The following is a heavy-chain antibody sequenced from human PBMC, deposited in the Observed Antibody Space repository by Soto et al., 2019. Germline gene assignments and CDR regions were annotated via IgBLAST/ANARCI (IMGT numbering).Heavy chain of an antibody. D-gene: IGHD6-13*01. V-gene: IGHV2-26*01. J-gene: IGHJ4*02. Sequence: QVTLKESGPVLVKPTETLTLTCTVSGFSLSNARMGVSWICQPPGKGLERLAHMFWNGEKFYSTSLKSSLTISKDPSKSQVVLSMTNQDPLDTATHYCARTRHRRSWYYFHYWGQGSHVTVSS. CDR3: ARTRHRRSWYYFHY. CDR1: GFSLSNARMG. CDR2: MFWNGEK.